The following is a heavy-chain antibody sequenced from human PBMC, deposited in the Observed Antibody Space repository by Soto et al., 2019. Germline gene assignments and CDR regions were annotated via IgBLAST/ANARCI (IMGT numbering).Heavy chain of an antibody. V-gene: IGHV2-5*01. CDR1: GFSLSTSGVG. CDR3: XHSSGSRVATIRGYFDY. D-gene: IGHD5-12*01. J-gene: IGHJ4*02. Sequence: VSGPTLVNPRQTLTLTCTFSGFSLSTSGVGVGWIRQPPGKALEWLALIYWNDDKRYSPSLKSRLTITMDTSKNQVVLTMPNMDPVDTATYYCXHSSGSRVATIRGYFDYWGQGTLVTVSS. CDR2: IYWNDDK.